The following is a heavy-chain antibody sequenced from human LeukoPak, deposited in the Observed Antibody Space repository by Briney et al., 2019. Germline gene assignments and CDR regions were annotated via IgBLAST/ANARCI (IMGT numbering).Heavy chain of an antibody. D-gene: IGHD4-17*01. CDR1: GYTFTNYY. J-gene: IGHJ4*02. Sequence: ASGKVSCKASGYTFTNYYIHWVRQAPGQGLEWMGIINPAGGSTGYAQKFQGRVTMTRDTSTSTVYMELSSLGSEDTAVYYCARYNGDLTGGFDYWGQGTLVTVSS. V-gene: IGHV1-46*01. CDR2: INPAGGST. CDR3: ARYNGDLTGGFDY.